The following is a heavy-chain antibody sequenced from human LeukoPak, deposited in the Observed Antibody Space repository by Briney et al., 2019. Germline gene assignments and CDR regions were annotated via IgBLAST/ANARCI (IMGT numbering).Heavy chain of an antibody. CDR2: IRYDGSNK. D-gene: IGHD3-10*01. J-gene: IGHJ6*02. CDR3: AVTMVRGGPTYYYYYGMDG. CDR1: GFTFSSYG. V-gene: IGHV3-30*02. Sequence: PGGSLRLSCAASGFTFSSYGMHWVRQAPGKGLEWGAFIRYDGSNKYYADSVKGRFTISRDNDKNTLYLKMNSLRAEDTAVYYCAVTMVRGGPTYYYYYGMDGWGQGTTVTVSS.